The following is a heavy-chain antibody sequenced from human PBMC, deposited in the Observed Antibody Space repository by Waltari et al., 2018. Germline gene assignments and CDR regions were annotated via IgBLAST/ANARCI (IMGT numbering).Heavy chain of an antibody. D-gene: IGHD4-17*01. Sequence: QVQLQESGPRLMRPSETLSPTCAISGGSISSYYWSWVIRLPDKGLEWIGYVFYTGTTSYSPSLKSRVSISVDRSKNQVSLTLTSVTAADTATYYCARENPYGHTYFYMDVWGKGTTVTVSS. CDR1: GGSISSYY. CDR3: ARENPYGHTYFYMDV. J-gene: IGHJ6*03. CDR2: VFYTGTT. V-gene: IGHV4-59*13.